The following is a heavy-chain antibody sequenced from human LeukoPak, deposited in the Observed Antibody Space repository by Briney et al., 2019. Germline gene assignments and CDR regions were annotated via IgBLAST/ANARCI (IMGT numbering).Heavy chain of an antibody. CDR1: GGTFSSYA. CDR2: IIPIFGTA. Sequence: GASVKDSCKASGGTFSSYAISWVRQAPGQGLEWMGGIIPIFGTANYAQKFQGRVTITADESTSAAYMELSSLRSEDTAVYYCARSGSSSWYWKFDYWGQGTLVTVSS. J-gene: IGHJ4*02. V-gene: IGHV1-69*13. CDR3: ARSGSSSWYWKFDY. D-gene: IGHD6-13*01.